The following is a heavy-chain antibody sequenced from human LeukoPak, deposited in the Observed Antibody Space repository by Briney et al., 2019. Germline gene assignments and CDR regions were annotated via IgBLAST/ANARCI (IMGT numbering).Heavy chain of an antibody. V-gene: IGHV3-30*04. CDR3: ARGSYYDFWSVYYKGNWFDP. Sequence: GRSLRLSCAASGFTFSSYAMHWVRQAPGKGLEWVAVISYDGSNKYYADSVKGRFTISRDNSKNTLYLQMNSLRAEDTAVYYCARGSYYDFWSVYYKGNWFDPWGQGTLVTVSS. CDR1: GFTFSSYA. CDR2: ISYDGSNK. D-gene: IGHD3-3*01. J-gene: IGHJ5*02.